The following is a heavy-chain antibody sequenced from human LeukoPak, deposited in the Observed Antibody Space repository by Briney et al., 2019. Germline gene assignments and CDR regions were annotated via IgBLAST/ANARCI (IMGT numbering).Heavy chain of an antibody. CDR3: AKAQGRHPYYFDC. CDR1: GFTFSNYW. Sequence: GGSLRLSCAASGFTFSNYWMIWVRQAPGKGLEWVANIKEDGSEKYYVDSVKGRFIVSRDNAKNSLNLQMNSLRAEDTAIYYCAKAQGRHPYYFDCWGQGTLVTVSS. J-gene: IGHJ4*02. CDR2: IKEDGSEK. V-gene: IGHV3-7*03.